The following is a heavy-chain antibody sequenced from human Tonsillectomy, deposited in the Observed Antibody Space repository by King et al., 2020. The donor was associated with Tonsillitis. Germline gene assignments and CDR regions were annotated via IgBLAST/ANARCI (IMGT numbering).Heavy chain of an antibody. CDR3: ARHYYGSGGWFDP. V-gene: IGHV4-59*01. Sequence: VQLQESGPGLVKPSETLSLTCTVSGDSISSYYWSWIRQPPGKGLEWIVCISYTGSTNYNPSLRSRLTISVDTSKNQLSLKLNSLTAADTAVYYCARHYYGSGGWFDPWGQGTLVTVSS. J-gene: IGHJ5*02. CDR2: ISYTGST. CDR1: GDSISSYY. D-gene: IGHD3-10*01.